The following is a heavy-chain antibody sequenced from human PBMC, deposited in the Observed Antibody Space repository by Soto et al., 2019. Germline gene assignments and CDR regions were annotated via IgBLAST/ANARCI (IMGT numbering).Heavy chain of an antibody. D-gene: IGHD3-22*01. Sequence: SETLSLTCTVSGGSISSYYWSWIRQPPGKGLEWIGYIYYSGSTNYNSSLKSRVTISVDTSKNQLSLKLSSVTAADTAVYYCARATYYYDSSGYYGYYFDYWGQGTLVTVS. CDR1: GGSISSYY. J-gene: IGHJ4*02. CDR2: IYYSGST. CDR3: ARATYYYDSSGYYGYYFDY. V-gene: IGHV4-59*01.